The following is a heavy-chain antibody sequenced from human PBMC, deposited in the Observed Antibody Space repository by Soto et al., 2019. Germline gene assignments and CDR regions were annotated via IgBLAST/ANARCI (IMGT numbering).Heavy chain of an antibody. V-gene: IGHV3-7*01. CDR2: IKQDGSEK. J-gene: IGHJ3*02. Sequence: GGSLRLSCAASGFTFSSYWMSWVRQAPGKGLEWVANIKQDGSEKYYVDSVKGRFTISRDNAKNSLYLQMNSLRAEDTAVYYCAREGYYDFWSGYPDAFDIWGQGTMVTVSS. CDR1: GFTFSSYW. CDR3: AREGYYDFWSGYPDAFDI. D-gene: IGHD3-3*01.